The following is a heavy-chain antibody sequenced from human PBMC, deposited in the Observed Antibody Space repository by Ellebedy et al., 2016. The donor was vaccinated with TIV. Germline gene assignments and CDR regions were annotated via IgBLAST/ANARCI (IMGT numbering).Heavy chain of an antibody. D-gene: IGHD6-13*01. Sequence: GGSLRLXXAASGFTFNAHWIHWVRQAPGKGLEWVANINHDGSEKYYVDSVMGRFTISRDDAKKSLNLQMNSLRAEDTAVYYCARVPTYSSSSNDYWGQGTLVTVSS. CDR2: INHDGSEK. CDR3: ARVPTYSSSSNDY. J-gene: IGHJ4*02. CDR1: GFTFNAHW. V-gene: IGHV3-7*01.